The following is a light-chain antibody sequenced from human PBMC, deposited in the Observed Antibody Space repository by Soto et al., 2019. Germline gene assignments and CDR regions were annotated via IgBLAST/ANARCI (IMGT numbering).Light chain of an antibody. Sequence: DIQMTHSPSSLSASVGDRVTISCRSSENIRNYLIWYRQKPGKAPELLMYVGSTLESGVPSRFSGSGLGTDFTLTIKSLQPEDFGVYYCQQSYIVPYTFGRGTSLDI. CDR2: VGS. CDR3: QQSYIVPYT. V-gene: IGKV1-39*01. CDR1: ENIRNY. J-gene: IGKJ2*01.